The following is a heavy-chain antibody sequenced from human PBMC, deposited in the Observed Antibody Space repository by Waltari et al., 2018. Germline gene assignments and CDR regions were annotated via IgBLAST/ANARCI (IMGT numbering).Heavy chain of an antibody. CDR1: GFGFSDYA. CDR3: TKDDRSAWYIGFFDS. J-gene: IGHJ3*01. V-gene: IGHV3-23*01. Sequence: DVQILESGGGLVQPGGSLKLSCTASGFGFSDYAMTWVRHTPGKGLEWVAAISGTGSGKFYAASVKGRFILSRDNSKNTVSLQMNDLRAEDTGIYYCTKDDRSAWYIGFFDSWGQGTMVSVSS. D-gene: IGHD6-19*01. CDR2: ISGTGSGK.